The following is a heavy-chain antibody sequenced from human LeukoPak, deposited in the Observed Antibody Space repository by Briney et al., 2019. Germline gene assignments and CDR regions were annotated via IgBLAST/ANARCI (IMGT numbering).Heavy chain of an antibody. Sequence: WETLSLTCSVSGYSISSSDFYWSWLRQPPGKELEVIGYTYISGDTNYNPSLKSRVIISLDTSKNQLSLKMNSVTAADTAVYYCARTARVFDKWGQGTLVTVSS. D-gene: IGHD5-18*01. V-gene: IGHV4-4*09. J-gene: IGHJ4*02. CDR3: ARTARVFDK. CDR2: TYISGDT. CDR1: GYSISSSDFY.